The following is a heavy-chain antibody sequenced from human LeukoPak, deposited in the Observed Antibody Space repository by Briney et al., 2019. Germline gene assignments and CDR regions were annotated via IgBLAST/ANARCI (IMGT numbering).Heavy chain of an antibody. V-gene: IGHV3-23*01. J-gene: IGHJ4*02. CDR3: AKAPYDFWSGYLVY. CDR1: GFTFSSYA. Sequence: PGGSLRLSCAASGFTFSSYAMSWVRQAPGKGLEWVSAISGSGGSTYYADSVKGRFTISRDNSKNTLYLQMNSLRAEDTAVYYCAKAPYDFWSGYLVYWGQGTQVTVSS. D-gene: IGHD3-3*01. CDR2: ISGSGGST.